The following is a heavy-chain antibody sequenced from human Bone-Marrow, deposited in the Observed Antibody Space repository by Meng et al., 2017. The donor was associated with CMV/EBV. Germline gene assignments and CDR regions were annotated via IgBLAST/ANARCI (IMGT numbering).Heavy chain of an antibody. CDR2: IKSTTDGGTT. V-gene: IGHV3-15*01. D-gene: IGHD1-26*01. CDR3: ATTQVGAPDY. CDR1: GLTFSHAW. J-gene: IGHJ4*02. Sequence: GGSLRLSCAVSGLTFSHAWMSWVRQAPGKGLEWVGRIKSTTDGGTTDYAAPVKGRFTISRDGSKNTVHLQMNSLKSEDTAVYYCATTQVGAPDYWGQGTLVTVSS.